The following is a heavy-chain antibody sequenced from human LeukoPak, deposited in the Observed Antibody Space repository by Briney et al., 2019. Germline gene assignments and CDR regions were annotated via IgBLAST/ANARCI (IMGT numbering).Heavy chain of an antibody. CDR1: GFTFSSYA. Sequence: GGSLRPSCAASGFTFSSYAMSWARQAPGKGLEWVSAISGSGGSTYYADSVKGRFTISRDNSKNTLYLQMNSLRAEDTAVYYCAKGGRGYSYGIFDYWGQGTLVTVSS. J-gene: IGHJ4*02. V-gene: IGHV3-23*01. D-gene: IGHD5-18*01. CDR2: ISGSGGST. CDR3: AKGGRGYSYGIFDY.